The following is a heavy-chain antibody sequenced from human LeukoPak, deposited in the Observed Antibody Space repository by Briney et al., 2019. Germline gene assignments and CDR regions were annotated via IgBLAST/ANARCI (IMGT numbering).Heavy chain of an antibody. D-gene: IGHD3-22*01. V-gene: IGHV3-30*02. CDR3: AKDGDSTGYYSSYYNHMDV. J-gene: IGHJ6*03. CDR1: GLSFSTYG. CDR2: IRFDGGKK. Sequence: GGSLRLSCAACGLSFSTYGFHWVRQAPGKGLEGVTFIRFDGGKKNYADSVKGRFAISRDNSKNTVYLQMNSLRAEDTAIYYCAKDGDSTGYYSSYYNHMDVWGKGTSVTISS.